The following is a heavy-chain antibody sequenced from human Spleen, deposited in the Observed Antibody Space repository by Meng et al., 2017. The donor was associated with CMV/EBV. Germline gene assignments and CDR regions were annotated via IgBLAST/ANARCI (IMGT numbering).Heavy chain of an antibody. D-gene: IGHD4-23*01. CDR1: GFTFSSYE. V-gene: IGHV3-15*01. CDR3: ARWVTTVVTVDY. CDR2: IKSKTDGGTT. Sequence: GESLKISCAASGFTFSSYEMNWVRQAPGKGLEWVGRIKSKTDGGTTDYAAPVKGRFTISRDNAKNSLYLQMNSLRAEDTAVYYCARWVTTVVTVDYWGQGTLVTVSS. J-gene: IGHJ4*02.